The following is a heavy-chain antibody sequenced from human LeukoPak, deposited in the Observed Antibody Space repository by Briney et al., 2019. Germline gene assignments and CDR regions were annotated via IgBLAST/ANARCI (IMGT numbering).Heavy chain of an antibody. CDR3: ARCRITMVRGVIIRRWFDP. Sequence: SETLSLTCAVYGGSFSGYYWSWIRQPPGKGLEWIGEINHSGSTNYNPAFKSLVTISVDTSKNQFSLKLSSVTAANTAVYYCARCRITMVRGVIIRRWFDPWGQGTLVTVSS. J-gene: IGHJ5*02. CDR2: INHSGST. D-gene: IGHD3-10*01. CDR1: GGSFSGYY. V-gene: IGHV4-34*01.